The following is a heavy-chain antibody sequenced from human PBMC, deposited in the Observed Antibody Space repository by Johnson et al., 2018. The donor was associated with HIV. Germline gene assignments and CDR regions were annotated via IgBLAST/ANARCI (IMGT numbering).Heavy chain of an antibody. J-gene: IGHJ3*02. Sequence: VQLVESGGGLVQPGRSLRLSCAASGFTFSRYWMHWVRQAPGKGLVWVSRINSDGSSTNYADSVKGRFTISRDNAKNTLYLQMNSLRAEDTAVFYCARDAKVGYGDAFDIWGHGTMVTVSS. CDR1: GFTFSRYW. CDR3: ARDAKVGYGDAFDI. CDR2: INSDGSST. V-gene: IGHV3-74*01. D-gene: IGHD5-12*01.